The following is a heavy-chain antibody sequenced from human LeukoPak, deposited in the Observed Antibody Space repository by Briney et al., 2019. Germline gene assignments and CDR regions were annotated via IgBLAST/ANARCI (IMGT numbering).Heavy chain of an antibody. CDR1: GGSISSYY. CDR3: ARAPPNYDFWSGCHDAFDI. Sequence: SETLSLTCTVSGGSISSYYWSWIRQPPGKGLEWIGYIYYSGSTNYNPSLKSRVTISVDTSKNQFSLKLSSVTAADTAVYYCARAPPNYDFWSGCHDAFDIWGQGTMVTVSS. V-gene: IGHV4-59*01. D-gene: IGHD3-3*01. CDR2: IYYSGST. J-gene: IGHJ3*02.